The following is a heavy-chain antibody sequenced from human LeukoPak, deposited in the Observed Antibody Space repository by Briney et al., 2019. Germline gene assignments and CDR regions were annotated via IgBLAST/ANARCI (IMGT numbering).Heavy chain of an antibody. CDR2: VNPNSGNT. D-gene: IGHD2-2*01. CDR1: GYTFLSYE. CDR3: ARSLYCSSTSCHLINNWFDP. Sequence: ASVKVSCKASGYTFLSYEIHWVRQATGQGLEWMGWVNPNSGNTNYAQRFQGRVTMTRNTSISTAYMELSSLRSEDTAVYYCARSLYCSSTSCHLINNWFDPWGQGTLVTVSS. J-gene: IGHJ5*02. V-gene: IGHV1-8*01.